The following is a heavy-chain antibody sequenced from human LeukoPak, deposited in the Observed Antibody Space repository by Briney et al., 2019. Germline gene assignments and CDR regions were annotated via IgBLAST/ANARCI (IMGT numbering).Heavy chain of an antibody. CDR3: ARGGNLDYGDYEGYFDY. CDR2: MRRDGNEI. J-gene: IGHJ4*02. D-gene: IGHD4-17*01. CDR1: GFTFSTYW. Sequence: GGSLRLSCSASGFTFSTYWMSWVRQAPGKGLEWVANMRRDGNEIYYLDSVRGRFTISRDNAKNSLYLQTNSLRAEHTAVYYCARGGNLDYGDYEGYFDYWGQGTLVTVSS. V-gene: IGHV3-7*01.